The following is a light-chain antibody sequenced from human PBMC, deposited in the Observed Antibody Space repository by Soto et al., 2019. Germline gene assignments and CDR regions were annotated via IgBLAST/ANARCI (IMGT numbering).Light chain of an antibody. Sequence: DIQLTQSPSSLSASIGDRVTITCRASQSISNYLNWYQQKPGKAPELLIYAASSLQSGVPSRFSGSGSGTDFTLTISNLQPEDFATYYCQQTYSIPPFTFGQWAKREIK. CDR1: QSISNY. J-gene: IGKJ2*01. CDR3: QQTYSIPPFT. V-gene: IGKV1-39*01. CDR2: AAS.